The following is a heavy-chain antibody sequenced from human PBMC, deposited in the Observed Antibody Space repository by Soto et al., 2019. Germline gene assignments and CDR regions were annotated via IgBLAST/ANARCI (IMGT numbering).Heavy chain of an antibody. CDR3: ARDWDK. J-gene: IGHJ4*02. D-gene: IGHD1-26*01. Sequence: EVQMVASGVGLVQPGGSLRLSCAASGFTFSVYRMSWVRQAPGKGLEWVAKIDHDGSERDYVGSVKGRFTVSRDNAKNSLLLQMNSLGVDDTAVYYCARDWDKWGQGTLVTVSS. CDR1: GFTFSVYR. CDR2: IDHDGSER. V-gene: IGHV3-7*01.